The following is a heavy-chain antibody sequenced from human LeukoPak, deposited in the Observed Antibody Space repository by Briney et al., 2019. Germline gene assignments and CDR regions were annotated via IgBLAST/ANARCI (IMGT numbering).Heavy chain of an antibody. J-gene: IGHJ6*03. CDR1: GGTFSSYA. D-gene: IGHD2-2*01. CDR3: ASGVVPAAIPSYYYTDV. Sequence: SVKVSCKASGGTFSSYAISWVRQAPGQGLEWMGGIIPIFGTANYAQKFQGRVTITTDESTSTAYMELSSLRSEDTAVYYCASGVVPAAIPSYYYTDVWGKGTTVTVSS. CDR2: IIPIFGTA. V-gene: IGHV1-69*05.